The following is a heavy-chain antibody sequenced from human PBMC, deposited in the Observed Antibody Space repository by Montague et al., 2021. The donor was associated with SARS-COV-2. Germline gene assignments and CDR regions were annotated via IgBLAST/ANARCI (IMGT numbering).Heavy chain of an antibody. D-gene: IGHD2-2*01. CDR3: ARDRGVQYQLQMPFCFDY. CDR2: IYHSGST. CDR1: GGSFSGYY. V-gene: IGHV4-34*01. Sequence: SLSLIYAVYGGSFSGYYWSWIRQPPGKGLEWIGEIYHSGSTNYNPSLKSRVTISVDTSKNQFSLRLSSVTAADTAVYYCARDRGVQYQLQMPFCFDYWGQGTLVTVSS. J-gene: IGHJ4*02.